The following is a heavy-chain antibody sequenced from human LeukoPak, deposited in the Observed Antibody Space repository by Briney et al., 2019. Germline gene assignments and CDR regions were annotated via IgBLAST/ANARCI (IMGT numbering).Heavy chain of an antibody. CDR1: GGSISSYY. V-gene: IGHV4-59*08. Sequence: SETLSLTCTVSGGSISSYYWSWIRQPPGKGLEWIGYVYYSGSTNYNPSLKSRVTISVDTSNNQFRLKLSSVPAADTAVYYCARQRGYSYGWHYYYGMDVWGQGTTVTVSS. D-gene: IGHD5-18*01. CDR3: ARQRGYSYGWHYYYGMDV. CDR2: VYYSGST. J-gene: IGHJ6*02.